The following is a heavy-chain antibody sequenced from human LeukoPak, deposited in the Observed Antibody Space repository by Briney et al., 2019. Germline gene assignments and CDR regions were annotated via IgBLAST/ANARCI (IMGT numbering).Heavy chain of an antibody. CDR1: GYTFSSYA. Sequence: WASVKVSCKASGYTFSSYAMSWVRQAPGKGLEWVSAISGSGGSTYYADSVKGRFTISRDNSKNTLYLQMNSLRAEDTAVYYCAKDYSASHWGQGTLVTVSS. CDR3: AKDYSASH. D-gene: IGHD2-15*01. CDR2: ISGSGGST. V-gene: IGHV3-23*01. J-gene: IGHJ4*02.